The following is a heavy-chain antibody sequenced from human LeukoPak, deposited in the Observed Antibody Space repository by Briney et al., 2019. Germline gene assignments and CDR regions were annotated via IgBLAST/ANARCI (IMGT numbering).Heavy chain of an antibody. CDR2: LKSRTEGGTT. D-gene: IGHD2-2*01. Sequence: GASLRLSCAASGLSFSTYAMNWVRQAPGKGLEWVGRLKSRTEGGTTNYAAPVTGRFTISRDDSKDTLYLQMNSLKTEDTAVYYCATSFIPATVSKYNYGLDVWGQGTAVTVS. CDR1: GLSFSTYA. J-gene: IGHJ6*02. V-gene: IGHV3-15*01. CDR3: ATSFIPATVSKYNYGLDV.